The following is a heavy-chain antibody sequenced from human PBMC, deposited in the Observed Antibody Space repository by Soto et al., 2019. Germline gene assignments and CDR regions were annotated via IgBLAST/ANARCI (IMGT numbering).Heavy chain of an antibody. J-gene: IGHJ4*02. Sequence: QVQLVQSGAELKKPGSSVKVSCTSSGNIFTNHGITWVRQATGQGLEWMGWISAYTGNANYAQKFHDRGTMTIDTSTTTAYMELRTLLADDTAVYYCATAYYYDSSGSDPYYFDYWGQGTLVTVSS. CDR1: GNIFTNHG. CDR2: ISAYTGNA. D-gene: IGHD3-22*01. V-gene: IGHV1-18*04. CDR3: ATAYYYDSSGSDPYYFDY.